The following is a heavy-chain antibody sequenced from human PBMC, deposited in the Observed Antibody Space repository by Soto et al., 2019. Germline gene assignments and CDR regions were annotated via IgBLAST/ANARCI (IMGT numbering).Heavy chain of an antibody. CDR1: GFTFSTYA. CDR2: ISYDGSVT. CDR3: ARQNSGWSYYFDY. V-gene: IGHV3-30-3*01. Sequence: QVHLVESGGGVVQPGRSLRLSCAASGFTFSTYAMHWVRQAPGKGLEWMAVISYDGSVTYYADSVKGRFTISRDNSINTLYLQMTSLRGGDTALYYCARQNSGWSYYFDYWGQGTLVTVSS. D-gene: IGHD6-19*01. J-gene: IGHJ4*02.